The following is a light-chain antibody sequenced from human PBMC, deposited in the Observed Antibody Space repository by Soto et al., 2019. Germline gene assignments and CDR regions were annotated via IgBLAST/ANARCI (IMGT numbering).Light chain of an antibody. Sequence: EIVLTQSPGTLSLSPGERATLSCMASQTLTTRFLAWYKQKPGQAPSLLLYGASSRATGIPDRFSGSGSGTEYTLTISRLEPEDFAVYSCQQYADLPYTFGQVTTLEIK. V-gene: IGKV3-20*01. CDR3: QQYADLPYT. CDR1: QTLTTRF. J-gene: IGKJ2*01. CDR2: GAS.